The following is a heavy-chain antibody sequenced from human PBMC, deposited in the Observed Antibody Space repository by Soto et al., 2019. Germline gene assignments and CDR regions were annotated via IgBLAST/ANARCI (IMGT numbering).Heavy chain of an antibody. CDR3: AKGSRLGYSSSWYDPSYYGMDV. D-gene: IGHD6-13*01. V-gene: IGHV3-23*01. Sequence: PGGSLRLSCAASGFTFSSYAMSWVRQAPGKGLEWVSAISGSGGSTYYADSVKGRFTISRDNSKNALYLQMNSLRAEDTAVYYCAKGSRLGYSSSWYDPSYYGMDVWGQGTKVTVSS. CDR1: GFTFSSYA. CDR2: ISGSGGST. J-gene: IGHJ6*02.